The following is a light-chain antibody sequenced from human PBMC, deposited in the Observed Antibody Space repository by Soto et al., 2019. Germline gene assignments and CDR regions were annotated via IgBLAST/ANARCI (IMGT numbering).Light chain of an antibody. V-gene: IGLV2-14*01. CDR2: GVS. J-gene: IGLJ7*01. CDR1: SSDVGAYNY. Sequence: QSALTQPASVSGSPGQSITISCTGTSSDVGAYNYVSWYQQHPGKAPKPMIYGVSNRPSGVSNRFSGSKSGNTASLTISGLQAEDEAEYYCSSYTNINTRACVFGTGTQLTVL. CDR3: SSYTNINTRACV.